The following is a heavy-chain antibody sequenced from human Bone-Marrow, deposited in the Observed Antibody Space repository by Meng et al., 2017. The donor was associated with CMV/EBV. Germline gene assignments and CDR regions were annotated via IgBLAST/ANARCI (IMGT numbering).Heavy chain of an antibody. CDR2: ISSSSSYI. Sequence: SCKASGYTFTSYDINWVRQAPGKGLEWVSSISSSSSYIYYADSVKGRFTISRDNAKNSLYLQMNSLRAEDTALYYCARVKHPRSPYDFWSGYKPRYYYGMDVWGQGTTVTVSS. V-gene: IGHV3-21*04. J-gene: IGHJ6*02. D-gene: IGHD3-3*01. CDR1: GYTFTSYD. CDR3: ARVKHPRSPYDFWSGYKPRYYYGMDV.